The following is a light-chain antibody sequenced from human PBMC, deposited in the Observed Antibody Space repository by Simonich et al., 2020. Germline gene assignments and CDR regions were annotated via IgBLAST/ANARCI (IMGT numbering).Light chain of an antibody. Sequence: DIVMTQSPDSLAVSLGERATINCKSSQSVFYSSNNKNYLAWYQQKPGQPPKLLIYLESTRESGVPDRFSGSGSGTDFTLTISSLQAEDVAVYYCQQYYSTPYTFGQGTKLEIK. CDR1: QSVFYSSNNKNY. CDR3: QQYYSTPYT. J-gene: IGKJ2*01. CDR2: LES. V-gene: IGKV4-1*01.